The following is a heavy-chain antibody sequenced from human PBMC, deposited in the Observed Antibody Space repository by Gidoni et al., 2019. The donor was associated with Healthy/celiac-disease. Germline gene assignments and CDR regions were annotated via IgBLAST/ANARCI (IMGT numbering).Heavy chain of an antibody. CDR2: IKSKTDGGTT. CDR1: GFTFSNAW. D-gene: IGHD5-18*01. CDR3: TTAWWIQLWLRDNFDY. V-gene: IGHV3-15*01. J-gene: IGHJ4*02. Sequence: EVQLVESGGGLVKPGGSLRLSCAASGFTFSNAWMSWVRQAPGKGLEWVGRIKSKTDGGTTDYAAPVKGRFTISRDDSKNTLYLQMNSLKTEDTAVYYCTTAWWIQLWLRDNFDYWGQGTLVTVSS.